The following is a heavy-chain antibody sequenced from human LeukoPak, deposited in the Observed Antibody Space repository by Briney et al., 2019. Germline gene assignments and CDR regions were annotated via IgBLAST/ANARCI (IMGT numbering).Heavy chain of an antibody. D-gene: IGHD3-10*01. CDR1: GFTFSSYS. J-gene: IGHJ2*01. CDR3: ARHKKKDRGNNWYFDL. CDR2: ISSSSSTI. V-gene: IGHV3-48*01. Sequence: GGSLRLSCAASGFTFSSYSMNWVRQAPGKGLEWVSYISSSSSTIYYADSVKGRFTISRDNAKNSLYLQMNSLRAEDTAVYYCARHKKKDRGNNWYFDLWGRGTLVTVSS.